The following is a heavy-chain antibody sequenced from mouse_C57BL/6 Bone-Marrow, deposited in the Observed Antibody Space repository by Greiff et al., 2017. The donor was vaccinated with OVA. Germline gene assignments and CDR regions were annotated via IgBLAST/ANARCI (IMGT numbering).Heavy chain of an antibody. D-gene: IGHD1-1*01. J-gene: IGHJ1*03. CDR2: IYPGSGST. Sequence: QVQLQQPGAELVKPGASVKMSCKASGYTFTSYWITWVKQRPGQGLEWIGDIYPGSGSTNYNEKFKSKATLTVDTSSSTAYMQLSSLISEDSAVYYCARSDYYGSSYYFDVWGTGTTVTVSS. CDR3: ARSDYYGSSYYFDV. V-gene: IGHV1-55*01. CDR1: GYTFTSYW.